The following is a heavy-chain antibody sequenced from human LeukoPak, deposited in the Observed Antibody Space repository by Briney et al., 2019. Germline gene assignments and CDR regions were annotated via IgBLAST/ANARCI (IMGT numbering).Heavy chain of an antibody. V-gene: IGHV3-30*02. D-gene: IGHD6-19*01. CDR3: AKAGSGWYAPY. J-gene: IGHJ4*02. Sequence: PGGSLRLSCAASGFTFSAYSMNWVRQAPGKGLEWVAFVRYDGNDKYYADSVKGRFTISRDNSKNTVYLQVNSLRAEDTAVYYCAKAGSGWYAPYWGQGTLVTVSS. CDR1: GFTFSAYS. CDR2: VRYDGNDK.